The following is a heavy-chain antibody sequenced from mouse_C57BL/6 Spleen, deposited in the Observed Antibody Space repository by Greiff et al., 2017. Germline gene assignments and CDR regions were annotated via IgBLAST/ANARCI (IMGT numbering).Heavy chain of an antibody. CDR3: ARDDDGYSLFAY. CDR2: ISDGGSYT. J-gene: IGHJ3*01. V-gene: IGHV5-4*01. Sequence: EVQGVESGGGLVKPGGSLKLSCAASGFTFSSYAMSWVRQTPEKRLEWVATISDGGSYTYNPDNVKGRFTISRDNAKNNLYLQMSHLKSEDTAMYYCARDDDGYSLFAYWGQGTLVTVSA. D-gene: IGHD2-3*01. CDR1: GFTFSSYA.